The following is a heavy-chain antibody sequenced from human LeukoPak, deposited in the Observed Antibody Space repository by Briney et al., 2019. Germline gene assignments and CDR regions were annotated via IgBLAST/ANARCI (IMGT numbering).Heavy chain of an antibody. J-gene: IGHJ6*02. CDR2: ISYDGSNK. V-gene: IGHV3-30-3*01. Sequence: GGSLRLSCAASGFTFSSYAMHWVRQAPGKGLEWEAVISYDGSNKYYADSVKGRFTISRDNSKNTLYLQMNSLRAEDTAVYYCARAYHYYDSSGYGYNYYYGMDVWGQGTTVTVSS. CDR1: GFTFSSYA. CDR3: ARAYHYYDSSGYGYNYYYGMDV. D-gene: IGHD3-22*01.